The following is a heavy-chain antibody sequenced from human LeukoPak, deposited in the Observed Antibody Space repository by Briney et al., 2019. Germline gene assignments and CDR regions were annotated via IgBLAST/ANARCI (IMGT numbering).Heavy chain of an antibody. V-gene: IGHV4-38-2*01. CDR3: ASLSIAAPHIDY. Sequence: SETLSLTCAVSGYSISSGYYWGWIRQPPGKGLEWIGSIYHSGSTYYNPSLKSRVTISVDTSTNRFSLKLSSVTATDTAVYYCASLSIAAPHIDYWGQGTLVTVSS. CDR1: GYSISSGYY. CDR2: IYHSGST. D-gene: IGHD6-6*01. J-gene: IGHJ4*02.